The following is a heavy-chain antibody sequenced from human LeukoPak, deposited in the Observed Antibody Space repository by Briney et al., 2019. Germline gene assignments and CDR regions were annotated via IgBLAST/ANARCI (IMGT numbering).Heavy chain of an antibody. Sequence: SETLSLTCAVSGYSISSGYYWGWIRQPPGKGLEWIGYIYYSGSTNYNPSLKSRVTISVDTSKNQFSLKLSSVTAADTAVYYCARARGSVDAFDYWGQGTLVTVSS. D-gene: IGHD5/OR15-5a*01. V-gene: IGHV4-61*01. J-gene: IGHJ4*02. CDR3: ARARGSVDAFDY. CDR1: GYSISSGYY. CDR2: IYYSGST.